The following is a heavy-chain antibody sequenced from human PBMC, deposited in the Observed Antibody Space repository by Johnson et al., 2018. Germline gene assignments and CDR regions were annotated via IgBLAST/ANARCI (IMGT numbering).Heavy chain of an antibody. D-gene: IGHD1-26*01. J-gene: IGHJ3*02. CDR3: ARGGRGSGSYYDAFDI. CDR1: GFPYDAHA. V-gene: IGHV3-9*01. Sequence: VQLVQSGGVVVQPGGSLRLSCAASGFPYDAHAMHWVRQAPGKGLERVSGISWHRCSIGYADFVKGRFTTSRDNAKNSLYLQMNSRRDEDTAWYHCARGGRGSGSYYDAFDIWGQVTMVTVSS. CDR2: ISWHRCSI.